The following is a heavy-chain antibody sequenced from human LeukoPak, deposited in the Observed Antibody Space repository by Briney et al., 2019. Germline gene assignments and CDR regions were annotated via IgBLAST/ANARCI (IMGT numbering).Heavy chain of an antibody. V-gene: IGHV3-48*02. D-gene: IGHD2-15*01. CDR3: AQKGGTDR. J-gene: IGHJ5*02. CDR1: GFSFSRFG. Sequence: GGSLRLSCAASGFSFSRFGMNWVRQAPGKGLEWISHISSTSGAVYYADSVKGRFTISRDNAKNSLYLQMSSLRNEDTAIYYCAQKGGTDRWGQGTLVTVSS. CDR2: ISSTSGAV.